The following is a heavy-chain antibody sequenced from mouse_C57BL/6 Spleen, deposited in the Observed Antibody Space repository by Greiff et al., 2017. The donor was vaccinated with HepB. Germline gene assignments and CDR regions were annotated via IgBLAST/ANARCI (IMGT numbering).Heavy chain of an antibody. CDR1: GYTFTDYE. Sequence: QVQLKESGAELVRPGASVTLSCKASGYTFTDYEMHWVKQTPVHGLEWIGAIDPETGGTAYNQKFKGKAILTADKSSSTAYMELRSLTSEDSAVYYCTRGRWLLGNFDYWGQGTTLTVSS. CDR3: TRGRWLLGNFDY. CDR2: IDPETGGT. D-gene: IGHD2-3*01. J-gene: IGHJ2*01. V-gene: IGHV1-15*01.